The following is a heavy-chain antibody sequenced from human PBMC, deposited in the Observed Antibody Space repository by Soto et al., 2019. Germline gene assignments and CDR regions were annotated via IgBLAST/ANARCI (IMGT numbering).Heavy chain of an antibody. D-gene: IGHD2-2*01. CDR1: GYTSADFG. CDR3: VRDQKYFRVNGKGSDS. J-gene: IGHJ5*01. V-gene: IGHV1-18*04. CDR2: VSGNNGAS. Sequence: GASVKVSCKASGYTSADFGISWVRQAPGQGLEWMGWVSGNNGASNPAPKVQGRITMTLDTSTGVSYMALRSLRSDDTAIYYCVRDQKYFRVNGKGSDSWGQGTLVTVSS.